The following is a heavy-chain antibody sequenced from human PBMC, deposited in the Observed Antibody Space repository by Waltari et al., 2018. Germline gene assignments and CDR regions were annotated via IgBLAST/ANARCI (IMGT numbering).Heavy chain of an antibody. Sequence: EVQLVESGGDLIQPGGSLRLSCAASGFTVSGNYMSWVRQAPGKGLEWVAILYSGGSTYYGDSVKGRFTISRDSSKTTLYLQLNSLRAEDTAVYYCARDYCDRTSCSVAWGQGTLVTVSS. CDR3: ARDYCDRTSCSVA. D-gene: IGHD2-2*01. J-gene: IGHJ5*02. CDR2: LYSGGST. V-gene: IGHV3-53*01. CDR1: GFTVSGNY.